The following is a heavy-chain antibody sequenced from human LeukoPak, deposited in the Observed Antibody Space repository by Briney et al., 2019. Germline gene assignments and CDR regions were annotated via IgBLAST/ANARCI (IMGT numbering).Heavy chain of an antibody. CDR3: ARGWCSPHCYGMGD. Sequence: GGSLRLSCTASGFTFSSYWMTCVREAPEKGVEWVANIQKDGSEKYYVDSVRGRFTISRDNAENSLYLQMDSRRAEDTAVYFCARGWCSPHCYGMGDWGKGTTVTVSS. V-gene: IGHV3-7*03. D-gene: IGHD4/OR15-4a*01. J-gene: IGHJ6*04. CDR2: IQKDGSEK. CDR1: GFTFSSYW.